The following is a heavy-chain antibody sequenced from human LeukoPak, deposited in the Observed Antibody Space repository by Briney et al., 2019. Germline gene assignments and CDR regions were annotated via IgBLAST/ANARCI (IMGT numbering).Heavy chain of an antibody. Sequence: ASVKVSCKASGHTFTGYYMHWARQAPGQGLEWMGRINPNSGGTNYAQKFQGRVTMTRDTSISTAYMELSRLRSDDTAVYYCARDHGDSSGFDYWGQGTLVTVSS. CDR2: INPNSGGT. D-gene: IGHD3-22*01. CDR3: ARDHGDSSGFDY. CDR1: GHTFTGYY. J-gene: IGHJ4*02. V-gene: IGHV1-2*06.